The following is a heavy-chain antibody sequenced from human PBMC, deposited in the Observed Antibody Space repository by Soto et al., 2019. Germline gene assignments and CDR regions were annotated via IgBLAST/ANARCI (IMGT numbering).Heavy chain of an antibody. Sequence: QLQLQESGPGLVKPSETLSLTCTVSGGSISSSSYYWGWIRQPPGKGLEWIGSIYYSGSTYYNPSLKSRVTISVDTSKNQFSLKLSSVTAADTAVYYCARAYYDFGSGYYIPRDYYYYMDVWGKGTTVTVSS. CDR1: GGSISSSSYY. CDR3: ARAYYDFGSGYYIPRDYYYYMDV. V-gene: IGHV4-39*01. CDR2: IYYSGST. D-gene: IGHD3-3*01. J-gene: IGHJ6*03.